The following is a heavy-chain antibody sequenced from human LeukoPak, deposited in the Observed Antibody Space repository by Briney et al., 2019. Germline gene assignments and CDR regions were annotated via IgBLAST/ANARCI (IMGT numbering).Heavy chain of an antibody. V-gene: IGHV3-53*01. CDR3: SRRAGAYSHPYVY. CDR1: GFTFDDFG. J-gene: IGHJ4*02. CDR2: IYSDNT. D-gene: IGHD4/OR15-4a*01. Sequence: PGGSLRLSCAASGFTFDDFGLSWVRQAPGKGLEWVSFIYSDNTHYSDSVTGRFTISRDNSKNTMYLQMNSLSAEAKAVDYCSRRAGAYSHPYVYWRQASLVAVSS.